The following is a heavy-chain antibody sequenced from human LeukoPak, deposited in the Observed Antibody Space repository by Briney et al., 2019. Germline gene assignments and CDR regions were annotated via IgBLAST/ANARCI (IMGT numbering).Heavy chain of an antibody. V-gene: IGHV5-51*01. D-gene: IGHD2-2*01. J-gene: IGHJ6*02. Sequence: GESLKISCKGSGYSFASYWIGWVRQMPGKGLEWMGIIYPGDSDTRYSPSFQGQVTISADKSISTAYLQWSSLKASDTAMYYCARLPTGRANSYCSSTSCYGYYYYYGMDVWGQGTTVTVSS. CDR3: ARLPTGRANSYCSSTSCYGYYYYYGMDV. CDR2: IYPGDSDT. CDR1: GYSFASYW.